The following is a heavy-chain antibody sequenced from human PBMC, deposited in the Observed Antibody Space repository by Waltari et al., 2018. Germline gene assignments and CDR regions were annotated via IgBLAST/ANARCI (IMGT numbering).Heavy chain of an antibody. Sequence: EVQLVESGGGLVKPGGSLRLSCAASGFTFNTKSMTWVRQASGRGLEWVSSISSSGSYIYYAGSVKGRFTISRDNAKNSLYLQMNSLRVEDTAVYYCARRGEQQLVYYYMDVWGKGTTVTISS. CDR3: ARRGEQQLVYYYMDV. CDR1: GFTFNTKS. D-gene: IGHD6-13*01. J-gene: IGHJ6*03. V-gene: IGHV3-21*01. CDR2: ISSSGSYI.